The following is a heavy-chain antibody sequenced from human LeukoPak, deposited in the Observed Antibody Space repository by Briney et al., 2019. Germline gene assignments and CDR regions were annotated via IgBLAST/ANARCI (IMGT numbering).Heavy chain of an antibody. CDR3: ARDKGTSITIFGVVIGVLDY. CDR2: INPSGGST. V-gene: IGHV1-46*01. Sequence: VSVKVSCKASEYTFTSYYMHWVRQAPGQGLEWMGIINPSGGSTSYAQKFQGRVTMTRDTSTSTVYMELSSLRSEDTAVYYCARDKGTSITIFGVVIGVLDYWGQGTLVTVSS. CDR1: EYTFTSYY. J-gene: IGHJ4*02. D-gene: IGHD3-3*01.